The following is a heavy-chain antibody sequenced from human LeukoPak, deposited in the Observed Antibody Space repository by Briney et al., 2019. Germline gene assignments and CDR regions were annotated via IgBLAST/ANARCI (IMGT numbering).Heavy chain of an antibody. CDR1: GYTFTSYG. CDR2: ISAYNGNT. D-gene: IGHD3-3*01. V-gene: IGHV1-18*01. J-gene: IGHJ4*02. Sequence: ASVKVSCKASGYTFTSYGISWVRQAPGQGLEWMGWISAYNGNTNYAQKLQGRVTMTTDTSTSTAYMELRSLRSDDTAVYYCARSYYDFWSGSRSDYWGQGTLVTVSS. CDR3: ARSYYDFWSGSRSDY.